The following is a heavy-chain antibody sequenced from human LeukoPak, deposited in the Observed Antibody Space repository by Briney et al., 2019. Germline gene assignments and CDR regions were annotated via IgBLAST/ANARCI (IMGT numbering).Heavy chain of an antibody. Sequence: PGGSLRLSCAASGFTFSSYWMHWVRQTPGKGLVWVSRINGAGSSISYADSVKGRVTISRDNAKSTLYLQMNNLRAEDTAVYYRARGGDYKNDYWGQGTLVTVSS. CDR2: INGAGSSI. V-gene: IGHV3-74*01. CDR3: ARGGDYKNDY. D-gene: IGHD4-17*01. CDR1: GFTFSSYW. J-gene: IGHJ4*02.